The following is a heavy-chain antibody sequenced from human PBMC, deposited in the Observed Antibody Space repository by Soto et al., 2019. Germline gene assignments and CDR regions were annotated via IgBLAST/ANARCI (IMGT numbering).Heavy chain of an antibody. D-gene: IGHD1-7*01. CDR3: ARGRLELRGYGYYYYGMDV. V-gene: IGHV1-69*06. J-gene: IGHJ6*02. CDR2: IIPIFGTA. Sequence: QVQLVQSGAEVKKPGSSVKVSCKASGGTFSSYAISWVRQAPGLGLEWMGGIIPIFGTANYAQKFQGRVTITADKSTRTALIEGSRLGAEDTVVYDVARGRLELRGYGYYYYGMDVWGQGTTVTVS. CDR1: GGTFSSYA.